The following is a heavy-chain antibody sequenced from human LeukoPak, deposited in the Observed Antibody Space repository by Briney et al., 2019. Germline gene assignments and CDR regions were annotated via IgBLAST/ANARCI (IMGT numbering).Heavy chain of an antibody. J-gene: IGHJ4*02. CDR3: ARLYSSSWYDY. CDR1: GSTVSNNY. V-gene: IGHV3-53*01. CDR2: IYSGGST. D-gene: IGHD6-13*01. Sequence: GGSLRLSCAASGSTVSNNYMSWVRQAPGKGLEWVSVIYSGGSTYYADSVKGRFTISRDNSKNTLYLQMNSLRAEDTAVYYCARLYSSSWYDYWGQGTLVTVSS.